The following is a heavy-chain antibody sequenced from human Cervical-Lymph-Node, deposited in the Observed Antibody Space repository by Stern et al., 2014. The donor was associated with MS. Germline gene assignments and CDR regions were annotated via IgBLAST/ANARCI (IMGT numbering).Heavy chain of an antibody. CDR2: ISSSSNYI. V-gene: IGHV3-21*01. J-gene: IGHJ1*01. CDR3: ATRSLRYDTSGYYVY. Sequence: VQLVESGGGLVKPGGSLRLSCAASGITFSSHTMTWVRQAPGKGLEWVSSISSSSNYIYYADSVKGRFTISRDNANNSLYLQLNSLRDDDTAVYYCATRSLRYDTSGYYVYWGQGTLVTVSS. CDR1: GITFSSHT. D-gene: IGHD3-22*01.